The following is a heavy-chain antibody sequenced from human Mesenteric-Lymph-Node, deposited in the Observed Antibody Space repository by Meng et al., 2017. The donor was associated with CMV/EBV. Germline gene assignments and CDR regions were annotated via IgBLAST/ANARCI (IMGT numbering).Heavy chain of an antibody. CDR3: AKSRSSTPGIVDD. J-gene: IGHJ4*02. CDR1: GVSVTSGAYH. CDR2: IYGTGIT. V-gene: IGHV4-61*08. D-gene: IGHD2/OR15-2a*01. Sequence: QVQLHESGTGLVKPLETLSLTCIVSGVSVTSGAYHWSWSRQSPGKGLEWIGYIYGTGITIYNPSLKSRVTILLETSKNQFSLKLNSVTTADTAVYYCAKSRSSTPGIVDDWGQGTLVTVSS.